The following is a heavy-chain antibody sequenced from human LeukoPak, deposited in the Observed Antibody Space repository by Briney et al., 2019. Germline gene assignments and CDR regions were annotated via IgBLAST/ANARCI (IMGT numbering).Heavy chain of an antibody. D-gene: IGHD3-9*01. Sequence: GESLKISCKGSGYSFTSYWIGWVRQMPGKGLEWMGIIYPGDSDTRYSPSFQGQVTISADKSISTAYPQWSSLKASDTAMYYCARHSENFDWLLYFDYWGQGTLVTVSS. J-gene: IGHJ4*02. CDR1: GYSFTSYW. V-gene: IGHV5-51*01. CDR2: IYPGDSDT. CDR3: ARHSENFDWLLYFDY.